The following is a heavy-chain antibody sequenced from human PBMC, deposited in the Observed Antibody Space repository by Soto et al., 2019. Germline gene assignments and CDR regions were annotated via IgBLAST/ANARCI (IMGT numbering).Heavy chain of an antibody. Sequence: PGGSLRLSRAASGFTFSSYAMSWVRQAPGKGLWWVSAISCSGGSTXXADSVKGRFTISRDNSKNTLYLQMNSLRAEDTAVYYCAKDHGPIYYDYIWGSYPTFDYWGQGTLVTVSS. CDR3: AKDHGPIYYDYIWGSYPTFDY. CDR2: ISCSGGST. D-gene: IGHD3-16*01. J-gene: IGHJ4*02. V-gene: IGHV3-23*01. CDR1: GFTFSSYA.